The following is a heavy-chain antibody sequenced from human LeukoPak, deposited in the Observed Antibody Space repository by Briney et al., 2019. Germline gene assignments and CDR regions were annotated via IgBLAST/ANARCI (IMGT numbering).Heavy chain of an antibody. Sequence: GGSLRLSCAASGFTFSSYSMNWVRQAPGKGLEWVSSISSSSSYIYYADSVKGRFTISRDNAKNSLYLQMSSLRAEDTAVYYCARDKYGSGSPDYWGQGTLVTVSS. D-gene: IGHD3-10*01. V-gene: IGHV3-21*01. CDR2: ISSSSSYI. CDR3: ARDKYGSGSPDY. CDR1: GFTFSSYS. J-gene: IGHJ4*02.